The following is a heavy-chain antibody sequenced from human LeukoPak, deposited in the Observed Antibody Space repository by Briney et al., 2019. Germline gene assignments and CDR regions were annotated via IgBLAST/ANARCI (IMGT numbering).Heavy chain of an antibody. J-gene: IGHJ5*02. D-gene: IGHD3-9*01. CDR1: GYTFTSYY. V-gene: IGHV1-46*01. CDR3: ARDSVLRYFDWFPGGNWFDP. CDR2: INPSGGST. Sequence: ASVKVSCKASGYTFTSYYMHWVRQAPGQGLEWMGIINPSGGSTSYAQKFQGRVTMTRDMSTSTVYMELSSLRSEDTAVYYCARDSVLRYFDWFPGGNWFDPWGQGTLVTVSS.